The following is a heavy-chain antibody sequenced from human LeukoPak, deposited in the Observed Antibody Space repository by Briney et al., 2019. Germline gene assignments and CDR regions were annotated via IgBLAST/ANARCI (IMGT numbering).Heavy chain of an antibody. CDR2: IGTGGDT. CDR1: GFTFSNYD. CDR3: ARGFLTMRGDDPTFDH. J-gene: IGHJ4*02. Sequence: PGGSLRLSCAASGFTFSNYDMEWVRQPPGKPLEWVSHIGTGGDTYYPTPVKGRFTVSRENAKNSLYLQMSSLRVEDTAVYYCARGFLTMRGDDPTFDHWGQGILVTVSS. V-gene: IGHV3-13*01. D-gene: IGHD3-10*01.